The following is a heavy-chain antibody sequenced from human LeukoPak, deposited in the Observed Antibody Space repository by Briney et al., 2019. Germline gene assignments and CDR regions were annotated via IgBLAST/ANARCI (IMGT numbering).Heavy chain of an antibody. CDR2: IYYSGST. CDR1: GGSISSSSYY. Sequence: PSETLSLTCTVSGGSISSSSYYWGWIRHPPGKGLEWIGTIYYSGSTYYNPSLKSRVTTSVDTSKNQFSLKLSSVTAADTAVYYCARHRASSSWSPPGYWGQGTLVTVSS. J-gene: IGHJ4*02. V-gene: IGHV4-39*01. CDR3: ARHRASSSWSPPGY. D-gene: IGHD6-13*01.